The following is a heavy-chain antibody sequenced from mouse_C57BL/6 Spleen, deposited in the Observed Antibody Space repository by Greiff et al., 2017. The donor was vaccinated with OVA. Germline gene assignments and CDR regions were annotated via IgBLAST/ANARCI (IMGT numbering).Heavy chain of an antibody. J-gene: IGHJ1*03. Sequence: EVKLVESGGGLVKPGGSLKLSCAASGFTFSSYAMSWVRQTPEKRLEWVATISDGGSYTYYPDNVKGRFTISRDNAKNNLYLQMSHLKSEDTAMYYCARDGDYYGSSRYFDVWGTGTTVTVSS. V-gene: IGHV5-4*01. CDR2: ISDGGSYT. CDR1: GFTFSSYA. D-gene: IGHD1-1*01. CDR3: ARDGDYYGSSRYFDV.